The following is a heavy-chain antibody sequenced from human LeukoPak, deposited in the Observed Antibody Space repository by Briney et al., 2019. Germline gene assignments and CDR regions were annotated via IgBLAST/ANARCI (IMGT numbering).Heavy chain of an antibody. D-gene: IGHD3-22*01. J-gene: IGHJ4*02. CDR2: ISGSGGST. V-gene: IGHV3-23*01. Sequence: GGSLRLSCAASGFTFSNAWMSWVRQAPGKGLEWVSAISGSGGSTYYADSVKGRFTISRDNSKNTLYLQMNSLRAEDTAVYYCAKMHYYDSSGYYPFDYWGQGTLVTVSS. CDR1: GFTFSNAW. CDR3: AKMHYYDSSGYYPFDY.